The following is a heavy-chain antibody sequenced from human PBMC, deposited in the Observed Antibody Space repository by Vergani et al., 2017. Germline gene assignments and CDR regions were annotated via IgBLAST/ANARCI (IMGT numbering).Heavy chain of an antibody. D-gene: IGHD2-2*01. Sequence: QVQLQQWGAGLLKPSETLSLTCAVYGGSFSGYYWSWIRQPPGKGLEWIGEINHSGSTNYNPSLKSRVTISVDTSKNQFSLKLSSVTAADTAVYYCARGPXCSSTSCLLRWSAEYFQHWGQGTLVTVSS. CDR1: GGSFSGYY. J-gene: IGHJ1*01. CDR3: ARGPXCSSTSCLLRWSAEYFQH. V-gene: IGHV4-34*01. CDR2: INHSGST.